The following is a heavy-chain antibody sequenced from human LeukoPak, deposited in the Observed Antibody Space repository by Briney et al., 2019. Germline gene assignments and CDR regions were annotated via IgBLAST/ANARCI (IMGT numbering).Heavy chain of an antibody. CDR1: GFTFDDYA. V-gene: IGHV3-9*01. CDR3: AKDVHSTDTAMVV. J-gene: IGHJ4*02. CDR2: ISWNSGSN. Sequence: GRSLRLSCAASGFTFDDYAMHWDRQAPGKGLEWVSGISWNSGSNGYADSVKGRFTISRANAKNSLYLKINSPNAKDTDLYYCAKDVHSTDTAMVVGGQGTLVTVSS. D-gene: IGHD5-18*01.